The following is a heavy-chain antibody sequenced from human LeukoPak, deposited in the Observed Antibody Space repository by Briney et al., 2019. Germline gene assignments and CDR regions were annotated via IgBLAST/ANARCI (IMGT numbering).Heavy chain of an antibody. D-gene: IGHD1-26*01. CDR2: ISYDRTHI. Sequence: GGSLRLSCAASGFTFSSYAMHWVRQAPGKGLEWVAVISYDRTHIYYADSMKGRFTISRDNSKNTLYLQMNSLRAEDTAVYYCARDNTAGAAIEYWGQGTLVTVSS. J-gene: IGHJ4*02. V-gene: IGHV3-30-3*01. CDR1: GFTFSSYA. CDR3: ARDNTAGAAIEY.